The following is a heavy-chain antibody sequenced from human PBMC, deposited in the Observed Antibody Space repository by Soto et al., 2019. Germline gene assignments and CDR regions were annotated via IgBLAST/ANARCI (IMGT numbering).Heavy chain of an antibody. V-gene: IGHV4-34*01. D-gene: IGHD3-16*01. CDR3: VRIRYQLPSSVLWLDP. J-gene: IGHJ5*02. Sequence: ILSLTCAVYGGFLSESYWTWIRQPPGKGPEWIGEINHVGGTNYNPSLKSRVTMSVDTSQNQFSLRLISVTAADTAMYFCVRIRYQLPSSVLWLDPWGQGTPVTVSS. CDR2: INHVGGT. CDR1: GGFLSESY.